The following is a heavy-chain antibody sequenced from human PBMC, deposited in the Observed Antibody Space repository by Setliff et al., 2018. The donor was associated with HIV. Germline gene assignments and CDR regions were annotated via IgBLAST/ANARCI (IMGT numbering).Heavy chain of an antibody. CDR3: ARSQPDTIFGVVIFDY. CDR2: VYYSGST. V-gene: IGHV4-39*01. D-gene: IGHD3-3*01. CDR1: TDSFSNRGFY. Sequence: PSETLSLTCTVSTDSFSNRGFYWGWVRQPPGGGLEWIGSVYYSGSTYYNPSLKSRVTISLDTSKNQLSLRLTSMTAADTAVYYCARSQPDTIFGVVIFDYWGQGKMVTVSS. J-gene: IGHJ4*02.